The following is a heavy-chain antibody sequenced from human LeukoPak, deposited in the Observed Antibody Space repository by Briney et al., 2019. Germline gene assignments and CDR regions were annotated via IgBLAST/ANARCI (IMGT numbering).Heavy chain of an antibody. J-gene: IGHJ4*02. Sequence: PGGSLRLSCAASGFTFSSYWMHWVRQAPGKGLVWVSRINSDGSSTSYADSVKGRFTISRDNAKNTLYLHMNSLRAEDTAVYYCARWDVVPAALDYWGQGTLVTVSS. D-gene: IGHD2-2*01. CDR3: ARWDVVPAALDY. CDR2: INSDGSST. CDR1: GFTFSSYW. V-gene: IGHV3-74*01.